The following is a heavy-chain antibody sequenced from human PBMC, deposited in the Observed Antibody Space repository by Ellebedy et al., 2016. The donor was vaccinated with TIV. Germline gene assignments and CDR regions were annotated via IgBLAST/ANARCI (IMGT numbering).Heavy chain of an antibody. V-gene: IGHV3-7*04. J-gene: IGHJ4*02. CDR3: ARADYGDYDNY. Sequence: GESLKISXEVTGVNFRKFSLNWVRRAPGGGLEWVANIKGDGSEKFYGDSVKGRFTISRDNAKNSLYLQMNSLRAEDTAVYYCARADYGDYDNYWGQGTLVTVSS. CDR2: IKGDGSEK. D-gene: IGHD4-17*01. CDR1: GVNFRKFS.